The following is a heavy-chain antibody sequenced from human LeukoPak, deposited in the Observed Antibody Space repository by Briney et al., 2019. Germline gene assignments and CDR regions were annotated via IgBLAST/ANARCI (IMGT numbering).Heavy chain of an antibody. J-gene: IGHJ4*02. CDR1: GFTFSSYA. CDR3: AKEAARRYYYGSGSYGYFDY. Sequence: PGGSLRLSCAASGFTFSSYAMSWVRQAPGKGLEWVSAISGSGGSTYYADSVEGRFTISRDNSKNTLYLQMNSLRAEDTAVYYCAKEAARRYYYGSGSYGYFDYWGQGTLVTVSS. D-gene: IGHD3-10*01. V-gene: IGHV3-23*01. CDR2: ISGSGGST.